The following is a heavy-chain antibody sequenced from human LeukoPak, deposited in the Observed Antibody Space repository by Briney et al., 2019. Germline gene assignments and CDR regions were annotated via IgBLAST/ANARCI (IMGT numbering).Heavy chain of an antibody. V-gene: IGHV3-33*01. CDR1: GFTFSSYG. J-gene: IGHJ6*02. CDR2: IWYDGSNK. D-gene: IGHD6-13*01. Sequence: GRSLRLSCAASGFTFSSYGMHWVRQAPGKGLEWVAVIWYDGSNKYYADSVKGRFTISRDNSKNTLYLQMNSLRAEDMAVYYCARDSAPVGTDYYGMDVWGQGTTVTVSS. CDR3: ARDSAPVGTDYYGMDV.